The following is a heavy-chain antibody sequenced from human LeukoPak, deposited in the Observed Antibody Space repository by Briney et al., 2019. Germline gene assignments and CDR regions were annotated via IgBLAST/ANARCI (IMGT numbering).Heavy chain of an antibody. CDR2: INHSGST. D-gene: IGHD2-2*01. V-gene: IGHV4-34*01. Sequence: SETLSLTCAVYGGSFSGYYWSWIRQPPGKGLEWIGEINHSGSTNYNPSLKSRVTISVDTSKNQLSLKLSSVTAADTAVYYCARYCSSTSCYHGFDYWGQGTLVTVSS. J-gene: IGHJ4*02. CDR3: ARYCSSTSCYHGFDY. CDR1: GGSFSGYY.